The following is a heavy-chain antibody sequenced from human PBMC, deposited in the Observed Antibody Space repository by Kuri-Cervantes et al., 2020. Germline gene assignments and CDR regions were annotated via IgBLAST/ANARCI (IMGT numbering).Heavy chain of an antibody. CDR1: GGSISSGGYY. Sequence: SETLSLTCTVSGGSISSGGYYWSWIRQHPGKGLEWIGYIYYSGSTYYNPSLKSRVTISVDTSKNQFSLKLSSVTAADTAVYYCARDRPTIFGVARFDYWGQGTLVTVSS. J-gene: IGHJ4*02. CDR2: IYYSGST. V-gene: IGHV4-31*03. CDR3: ARDRPTIFGVARFDY. D-gene: IGHD3-3*01.